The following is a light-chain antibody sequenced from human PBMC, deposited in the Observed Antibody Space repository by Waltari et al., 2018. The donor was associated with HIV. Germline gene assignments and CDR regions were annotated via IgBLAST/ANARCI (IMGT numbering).Light chain of an antibody. CDR1: SSDVGGYNY. CDR2: EVS. Sequence: QSALTQPASVSGSPGQSIPISCTGTSSDVGGYNYVSGYQQHPGKAPKLMIYEVSNRPSGVSNRFSGSKSGNTASLTISGLQAEDEADYYCSSYTSSSTLVFGGGTKLTVL. CDR3: SSYTSSSTLV. V-gene: IGLV2-14*01. J-gene: IGLJ3*02.